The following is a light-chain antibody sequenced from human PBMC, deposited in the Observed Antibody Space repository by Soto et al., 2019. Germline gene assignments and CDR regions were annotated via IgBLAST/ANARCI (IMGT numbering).Light chain of an antibody. CDR1: SGHSNYA. CDR3: QTRGSGIVV. CDR2: LNSDGSH. Sequence: QSVLTPSPSASASLGASGTLTCTLSSGHSNYAIAWHQQQSEKGPRYLMKLNSDGSHSKGDGIPDRFSGSSSGAERYRTISSRQSEDEADYYCQTRGSGIVVFGGGTKLTVL. V-gene: IGLV4-69*01. J-gene: IGLJ2*01.